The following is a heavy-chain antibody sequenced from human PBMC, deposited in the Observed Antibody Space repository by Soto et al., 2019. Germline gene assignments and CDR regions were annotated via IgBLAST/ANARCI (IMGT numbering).Heavy chain of an antibody. D-gene: IGHD3-3*01. CDR3: PRGGICDFWSGYYTI. J-gene: IGHJ4*02. V-gene: IGHV3-21*01. Sequence: EVQLVESGGGLVKPGGSLRLSCAASGFTFSSYSMNWVRQAPGKGLEWVSSISSSSSYIYYADSVNGRFTISRDNAKNSLYLQMNSLRAEDNAVSYCPRGGICDFWSGYYTIWGQGTLVTVSS. CDR1: GFTFSSYS. CDR2: ISSSSSYI.